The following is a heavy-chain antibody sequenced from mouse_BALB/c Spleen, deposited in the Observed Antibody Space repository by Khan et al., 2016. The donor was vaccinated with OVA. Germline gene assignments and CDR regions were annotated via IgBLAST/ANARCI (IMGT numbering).Heavy chain of an antibody. J-gene: IGHJ4*01. CDR1: GFSLTGYG. CDR2: IWGDGST. D-gene: IGHD2-10*01. V-gene: IGHV2-6-7*01. Sequence: VELVESGPGLVAPSQSLSITCTVSGFSLTGYGVNWVRQPPGKGLEWLGMIWGDGSTDYNSVLKSRLSISKDNSKSQVFLKMNSLQTDGTARYYCARAYYGNYREAMDYWGQGTSVTVSS. CDR3: ARAYYGNYREAMDY.